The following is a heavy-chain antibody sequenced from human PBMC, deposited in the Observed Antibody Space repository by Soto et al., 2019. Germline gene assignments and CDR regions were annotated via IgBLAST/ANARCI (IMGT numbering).Heavy chain of an antibody. CDR1: GFSFRTSW. CDR2: IKPDGSQE. CDR3: ARDSYGGSFDL. V-gene: IGHV3-7*05. Sequence: GGSLRLSCEASGFSFRTSWMSWVRQAPGQGLEWVANIKPDGSQEYYDDSVKGRFTISRDNAENSLYLQMDSLGAEDTAVFYCARDSYGGSFDLWGQGTLVTVSS. J-gene: IGHJ5*01. D-gene: IGHD4-17*01.